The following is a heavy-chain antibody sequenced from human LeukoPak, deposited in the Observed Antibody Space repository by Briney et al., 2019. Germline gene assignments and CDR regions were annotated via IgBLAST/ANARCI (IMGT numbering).Heavy chain of an antibody. D-gene: IGHD6-6*01. J-gene: IGHJ6*03. CDR2: IIPIFGTA. CDR3: ASSSSAAYYYYYYYMDV. Sequence: SVTVSCKASGGTFSSYAISWVRQAPGQGLEWMGGIIPIFGTANYAQKFQGRVTITTDESTSTAYMELSSLRSEDTAVYYCASSSSAAYYYYYYYMDVWGKGTTVTVSS. CDR1: GGTFSSYA. V-gene: IGHV1-69*05.